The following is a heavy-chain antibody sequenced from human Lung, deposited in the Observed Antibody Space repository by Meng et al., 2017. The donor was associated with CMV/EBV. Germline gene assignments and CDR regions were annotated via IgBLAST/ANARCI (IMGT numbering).Heavy chain of an antibody. CDR3: AREEYSSSSQAGQYYYYYYGMDV. CDR1: GFTFDDYG. J-gene: IGHJ6*02. CDR2: INWNGGST. V-gene: IGHV3-20*04. D-gene: IGHD6-6*01. Sequence: GGSLRLSCAASGFTFDDYGMSWVRQAPGKGLEWVSGINWNGGSTGYADSVKGRFTISRDNAKNSLYLQMNSLRAEDTALYYCAREEYSSSSQAGQYYYYYYGMDVWGQGTTVTVSS.